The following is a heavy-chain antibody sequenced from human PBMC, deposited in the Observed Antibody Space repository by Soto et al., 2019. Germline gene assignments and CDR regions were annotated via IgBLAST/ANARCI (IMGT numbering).Heavy chain of an antibody. CDR1: GYSFSTYW. J-gene: IGHJ6*02. D-gene: IGHD3-22*01. V-gene: IGHV5-51*01. CDR3: AKDGGFITMIVVVPYYYGMDV. Sequence: PGESLKISCKGSGYSFSTYWISWVRHMPGKGLEWMGIIYPDDSDTRYSPSFQGQVTISVAKSISTAYLQWSSLKASDTAVYYCAKDGGFITMIVVVPYYYGMDVWGQGTTVTVSS. CDR2: IYPDDSDT.